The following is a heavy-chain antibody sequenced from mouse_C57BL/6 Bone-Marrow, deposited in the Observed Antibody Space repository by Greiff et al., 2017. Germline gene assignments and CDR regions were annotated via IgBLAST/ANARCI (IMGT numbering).Heavy chain of an antibody. V-gene: IGHV1-54*01. CDR1: GYAFTNYL. CDR3: ARISPWFAY. D-gene: IGHD6-2*01. CDR2: INPGSGGT. Sequence: VQLQQSGAELVRPGTSVKVSCKASGYAFTNYLIEWVKQRPGQGLEWIGVINPGSGGTNYNEKFKGKATLTADKSSSTSYMQLSSLTSEDSAVYFCARISPWFAYWGRGTLVTVSA. J-gene: IGHJ3*01.